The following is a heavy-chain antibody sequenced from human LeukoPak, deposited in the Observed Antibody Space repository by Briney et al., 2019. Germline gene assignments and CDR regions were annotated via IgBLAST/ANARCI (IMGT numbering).Heavy chain of an antibody. CDR3: TRQDCSGGSCSYVDY. Sequence: GGSLKLSCAASGFDFSGFYMHWVRQASGRGLEWDGLIRSKARSYTTVYAEAVKGRFSISRDDSENTAYLQMNSLKAEDTAVYYCTRQDCSGGSCSYVDYWGQGTLVTVSS. J-gene: IGHJ4*02. CDR2: IRSKARSYTT. CDR1: GFDFSGFY. V-gene: IGHV3-73*01. D-gene: IGHD2-15*01.